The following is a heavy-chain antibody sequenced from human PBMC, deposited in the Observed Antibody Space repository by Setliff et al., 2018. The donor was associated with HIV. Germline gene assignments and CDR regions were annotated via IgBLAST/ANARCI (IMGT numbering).Heavy chain of an antibody. CDR1: GGSISSGNYY. D-gene: IGHD6-19*01. J-gene: IGHJ4*02. V-gene: IGHV4-61*05. CDR2: IYHSGST. CDR3: ATYYIAVAGTFPY. Sequence: PSETLSLTCTVSGGSISSGNYYWSWIRQHPGKGLEWIGYIYHSGSTNYNPSLKSRVTITVDESKNQFSLKLSSVTAADTAVYYCATYYIAVAGTFPYWGQGTLVTVSS.